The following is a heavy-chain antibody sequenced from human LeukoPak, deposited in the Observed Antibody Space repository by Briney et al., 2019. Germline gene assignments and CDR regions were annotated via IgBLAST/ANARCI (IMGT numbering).Heavy chain of an antibody. V-gene: IGHV3-30*02. CDR2: IRYDGSNK. CDR3: AKVSRDIVVVVAEGEPVDY. D-gene: IGHD2-15*01. J-gene: IGHJ4*02. CDR1: GFTFSSYG. Sequence: GGSLRLSCAASGFTFSSYGMHWVRQAPGKGLEWVAFIRYDGSNKYYADSVKGRFTISRDNSKNTLYLQMNSLRAEDTAVYYCAKVSRDIVVVVAEGEPVDYWGQGTLVTVSS.